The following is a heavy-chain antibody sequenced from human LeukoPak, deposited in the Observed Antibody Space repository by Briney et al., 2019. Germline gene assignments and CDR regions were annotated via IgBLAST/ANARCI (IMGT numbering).Heavy chain of an antibody. J-gene: IGHJ5*02. CDR3: AKGLWFDP. CDR1: GFTFSSYG. Sequence: GGSLRLSCAASGFTFSSYGMHWVRQAPGKGLEWVAVISYDGSNKYYADSVKGRFTISRDNSKNTLYLQMNSPRAEDTAVYYCAKGLWFDPWGQGTLVTVSS. V-gene: IGHV3-30*18. CDR2: ISYDGSNK.